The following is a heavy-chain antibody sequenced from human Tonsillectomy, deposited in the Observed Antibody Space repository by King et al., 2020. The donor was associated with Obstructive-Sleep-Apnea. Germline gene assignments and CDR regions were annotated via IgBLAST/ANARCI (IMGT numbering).Heavy chain of an antibody. Sequence: LQLQESGPGLVKPSETLSLTCTVSGGSISSTTYYWGWIRQPPGKGLECIGHIYYTGTTYYNPSLKSRVTISLDTSKNQFSLRLSSVTAADTAVYYCARGIEGYNAAYCEYGGQGTLVTVSS. CDR1: GGSISSTTYY. CDR3: ARGIEGYNAAYCEY. J-gene: IGHJ4*02. D-gene: IGHD5-24*01. V-gene: IGHV4-39*07. CDR2: IYYTGTT.